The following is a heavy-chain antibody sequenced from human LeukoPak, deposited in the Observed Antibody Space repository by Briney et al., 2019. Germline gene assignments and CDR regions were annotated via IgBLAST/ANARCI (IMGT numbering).Heavy chain of an antibody. D-gene: IGHD3-3*01. CDR3: ARDVTIFGVVTRVGAFDI. CDR1: GFTVSSNY. V-gene: IGHV3-53*01. Sequence: GGSLRLSCAASGFTVSSNYMSWVRQAPGKGLEWVSVIYSGGSTYYADSVKGRFTISRDNSKNTLYLQMNSLRAEDTAVYYCARDVTIFGVVTRVGAFDIWGQGTMVTVSS. CDR2: IYSGGST. J-gene: IGHJ3*02.